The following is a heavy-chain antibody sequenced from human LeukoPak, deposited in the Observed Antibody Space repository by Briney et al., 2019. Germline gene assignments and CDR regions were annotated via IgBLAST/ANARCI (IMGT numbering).Heavy chain of an antibody. Sequence: PGRSLRLSCAASGFTFSSYGMHWVRQAPGKGLEWVAVISYDGSNKYYADSVKGRFTISRDNSKNTLYLQMNSLRAGDTAVYYCAKGNWFDPWGQGTLVTVSS. CDR3: AKGNWFDP. J-gene: IGHJ5*02. V-gene: IGHV3-30*18. CDR1: GFTFSSYG. CDR2: ISYDGSNK.